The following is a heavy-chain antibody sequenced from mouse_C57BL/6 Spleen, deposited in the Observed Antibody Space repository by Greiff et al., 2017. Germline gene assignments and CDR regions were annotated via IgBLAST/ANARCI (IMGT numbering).Heavy chain of an antibody. CDR1: GYTFTDYY. V-gene: IGHV1-18*01. CDR2: INPNNGGT. D-gene: IGHD2-1*01. J-gene: IGHJ2*01. CDR3: ARYNYGNNRDYFDY. Sequence: VQLQQSGPELVKPGASVKIPCKASGYTFTDYYMDWVKQSHGKSLEWIGDINPNNGGTIYNQKFKGKATLTVDKSSSTAYMELRSLTSEDTAVYYCARYNYGNNRDYFDYWGQGTTLTVSS.